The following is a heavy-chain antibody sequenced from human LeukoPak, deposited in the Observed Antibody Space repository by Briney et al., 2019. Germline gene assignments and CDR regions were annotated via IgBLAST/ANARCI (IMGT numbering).Heavy chain of an antibody. CDR2: IKSKTAGGTT. J-gene: IGHJ4*02. Sequence: RGGSLRLSCAASGFTFSNAWMSWVRQAPGKGLKWVGHIKSKTAGGTTDSAAPVKGRFTISRDDSTNTLYLQMNSLKTEDTAVYYCATEFYGSYNFWGQGALLPVSS. V-gene: IGHV3-15*01. CDR1: GFTFSNAW. CDR3: ATEFYGSYNF. D-gene: IGHD1-26*01.